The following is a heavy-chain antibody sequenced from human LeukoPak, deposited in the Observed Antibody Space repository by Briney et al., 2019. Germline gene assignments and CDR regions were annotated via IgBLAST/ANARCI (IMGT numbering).Heavy chain of an antibody. Sequence: GESLKISCKGSGYSLTSYWIGWVRQMPGKGLEWMGIIYPGDSDTRYSPSLQGQVTISVDTSIGTAYLQWSSLKASDTAIYYCARQNDFRLDYWGQGTLVTVSS. CDR2: IYPGDSDT. CDR1: GYSLTSYW. CDR3: ARQNDFRLDY. J-gene: IGHJ4*02. D-gene: IGHD3-3*01. V-gene: IGHV5-51*01.